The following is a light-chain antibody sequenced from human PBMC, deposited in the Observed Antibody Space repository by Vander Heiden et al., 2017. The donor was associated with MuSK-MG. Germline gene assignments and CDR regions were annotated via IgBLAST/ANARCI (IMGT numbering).Light chain of an antibody. CDR3: QQVNSYPYT. CDR1: QGISSA. J-gene: IGKJ2*01. V-gene: IGKV1-13*02. CDR2: DAS. Sequence: AIQLTQSPSSLSASVGDRVTITCRASQGISSALAWYQQKPGKPPNLLIYDASSLESGVPSRFSGSGFGTDFTLSISSLQPEDFATYYCQQVNSYPYTFGQRTKLEIK.